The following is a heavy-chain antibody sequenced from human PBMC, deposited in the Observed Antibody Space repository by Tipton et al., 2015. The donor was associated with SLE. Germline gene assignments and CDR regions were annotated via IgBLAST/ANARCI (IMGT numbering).Heavy chain of an antibody. CDR1: GASIHGGGYY. CDR3: ARGGCSGGSGGSCYPYYYGMDV. V-gene: IGHV4-61*08. Sequence: LRLSCTVSGASIHGGGYYWSWIRQHPGKGLEWIGSIYYTGTTNYDPSLKSRVTISLDMSKNQFSLKLNSVTAADTAVYYCARGGCSGGSGGSCYPYYYGMDVWGQGTTVTVSS. CDR2: IYYTGTT. D-gene: IGHD2-15*01. J-gene: IGHJ6*02.